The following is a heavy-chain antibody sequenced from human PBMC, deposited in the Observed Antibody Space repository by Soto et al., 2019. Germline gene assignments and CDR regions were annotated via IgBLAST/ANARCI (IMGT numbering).Heavy chain of an antibody. CDR1: GGSISSSSYY. CDR2: IYYSGST. CDR3: ARERGYSGYDSGPFDI. Sequence: SETLSLTCPVSGGSISSSSYYWGWIRQPPGKGLEWIGSIYYSGSTYYSPSLKSRVTISVDTSKNQFSLKLSSVTAADTAVYYCARERGYSGYDSGPFDIWGQGTMVTVSS. D-gene: IGHD5-12*01. V-gene: IGHV4-39*02. J-gene: IGHJ3*02.